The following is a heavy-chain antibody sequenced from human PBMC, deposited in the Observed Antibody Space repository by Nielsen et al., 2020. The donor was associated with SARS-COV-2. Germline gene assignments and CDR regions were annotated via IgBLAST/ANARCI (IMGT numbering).Heavy chain of an antibody. Sequence: SETLSLTCTVSGGSISRDYWSWIRQPPGGKLEWIGYMFYNGRTNYSPSLKGRVTISLGTSRSQFSLKLKSVTSADTAVYYCARGYYNVDYRGQGALVTVSS. CDR1: GGSISRDY. CDR3: ARGYYNVDY. D-gene: IGHD3-10*01. V-gene: IGHV4-59*01. J-gene: IGHJ4*02. CDR2: MFYNGRT.